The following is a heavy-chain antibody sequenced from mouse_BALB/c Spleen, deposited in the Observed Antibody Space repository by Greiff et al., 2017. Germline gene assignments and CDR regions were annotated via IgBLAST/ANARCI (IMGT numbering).Heavy chain of an antibody. CDR2: IYPGNVNT. J-gene: IGHJ3*01. CDR1: GYTFTSYY. CDR3: ARDIVAY. Sequence: VQLQQSGPELVKPGASVRISCKASGYTFTSYYIHWVKQRPGQGLEWIGWIYPGNVNTKYNEKFKGKATLTADKSSSTAYMQLSSLTSEDSAVYFCARDIVAYWGQGTLVTVSA. V-gene: IGHV1S56*01.